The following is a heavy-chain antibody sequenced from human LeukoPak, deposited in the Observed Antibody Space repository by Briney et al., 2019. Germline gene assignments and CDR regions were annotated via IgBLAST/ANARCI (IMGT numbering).Heavy chain of an antibody. Sequence: SETLSLTCTVSGGSISSSSYYWGWIRQPPGKGLEWIGSIYYSGSTNYNPSLKSRVTISVDTSKNQFSLKLSSVTAADTAVYYCARGLSLRNYYDSSGYYHYYYYYGMDVWGQGTTVTVSS. CDR2: IYYSGST. V-gene: IGHV4-39*07. J-gene: IGHJ6*02. CDR3: ARGLSLRNYYDSSGYYHYYYYYGMDV. CDR1: GGSISSSSYY. D-gene: IGHD3-22*01.